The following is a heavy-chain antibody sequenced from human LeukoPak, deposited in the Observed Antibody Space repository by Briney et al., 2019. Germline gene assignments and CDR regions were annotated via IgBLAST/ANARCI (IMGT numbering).Heavy chain of an antibody. J-gene: IGHJ4*02. CDR3: ARTTTVVTPFDY. CDR2: IYYSGST. V-gene: IGHV4-59*01. Sequence: SETLSLTCTVSGGSISSYYWSWIRQPPGKGLEWIGYIYYSGSTNYNPSLKSRVTISVDTSKNQFSLKLSSVTAADTAVYYCARTTTVVTPFDYWGQGTLVTVSS. D-gene: IGHD4-17*01. CDR1: GGSISSYY.